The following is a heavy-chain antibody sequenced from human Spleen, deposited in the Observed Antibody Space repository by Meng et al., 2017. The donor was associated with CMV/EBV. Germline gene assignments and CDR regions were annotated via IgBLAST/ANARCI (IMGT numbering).Heavy chain of an antibody. CDR1: SNL. Sequence: SNLWTWVRQDTGKGLEWMGEIYHSGSTNYNQSRKSRVTISVDKFKNQFSLKLGSVTAADKAVYYCARIERRRILKYCGSDCSTTDYWGQGTLVTVSS. J-gene: IGHJ4*02. V-gene: IGHV4-4*02. CDR3: ARIERRRILKYCGSDCSTTDY. CDR2: IYHSGST. D-gene: IGHD2-21*02.